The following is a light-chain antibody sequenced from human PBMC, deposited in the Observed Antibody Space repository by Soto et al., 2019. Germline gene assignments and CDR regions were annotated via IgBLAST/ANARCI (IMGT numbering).Light chain of an antibody. Sequence: QSALTQPPSVSGSPGQSITISCTGTSSDVGAFNYVSWYLQYPGKAPKLMIYEVGNRPSGVSNRFSGSKSGNTASLTISGLQAEDEADYYCCSYASGGNYVFGSGTKVTVL. CDR3: CSYASGGNYV. J-gene: IGLJ1*01. CDR2: EVG. V-gene: IGLV2-14*01. CDR1: SSDVGAFNY.